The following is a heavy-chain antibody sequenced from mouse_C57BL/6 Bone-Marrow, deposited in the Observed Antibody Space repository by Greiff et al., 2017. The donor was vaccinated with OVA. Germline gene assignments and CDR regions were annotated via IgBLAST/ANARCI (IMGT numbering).Heavy chain of an antibody. V-gene: IGHV5-9-1*02. D-gene: IGHD2-5*01. Sequence: EVQGVESGEGLVKPGGSLKLSCAASGFTFSSYAMSWVRQTPEKRLEWVAYISSGGDYIYYADTVKGRFTISRDNARNTLYLQMSSLKSEDTAMYYCTRAYYSNLYWYFDVWGTGTTVTVSS. CDR1: GFTFSSYA. J-gene: IGHJ1*03. CDR2: ISSGGDYI. CDR3: TRAYYSNLYWYFDV.